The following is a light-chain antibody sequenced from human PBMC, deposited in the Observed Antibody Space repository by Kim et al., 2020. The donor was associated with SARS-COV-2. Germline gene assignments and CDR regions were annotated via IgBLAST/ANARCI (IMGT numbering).Light chain of an antibody. CDR3: QSYDNSLSGYV. J-gene: IGLJ1*01. CDR1: SSNIGAGYD. V-gene: IGLV1-40*01. CDR2: GND. Sequence: QSVLTQPPSVSGAPGQWVTISCTGSSSNIGAGYDVHWYQQFPGAAPKFLIYGNDNRPSGVPDRFSGSKSGTSASLAITGLQPEDEADYYCQSYDNSLSGYVFGTGTKVTVL.